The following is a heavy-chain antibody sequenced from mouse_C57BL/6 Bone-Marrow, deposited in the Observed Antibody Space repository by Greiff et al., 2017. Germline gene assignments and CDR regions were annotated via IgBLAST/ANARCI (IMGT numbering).Heavy chain of an antibody. CDR3: AGDYGSSYWYWDV. V-gene: IGHV1-85*01. D-gene: IGHD1-1*01. J-gene: IGHJ1*03. CDR2: IYPRDGST. CDR1: GYTFTSYD. Sequence: VQLQQSGPELVKPGASVKLSCKASGYTFTSYDINWVKQRPGQGLEWIGRIYPRDGSTKYNEKFKGKATVTVDTSSSTAYMELHSLTSEDSAVSFCAGDYGSSYWYWDVGGTGTTVTVSA.